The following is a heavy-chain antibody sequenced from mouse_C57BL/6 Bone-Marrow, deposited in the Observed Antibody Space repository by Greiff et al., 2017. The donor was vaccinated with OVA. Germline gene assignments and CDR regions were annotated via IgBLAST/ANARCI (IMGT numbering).Heavy chain of an antibody. CDR2: IYPGSGST. D-gene: IGHD2-4*01. CDR3: ARRNLYYDYPWFAY. J-gene: IGHJ3*01. V-gene: IGHV1-55*01. Sequence: QVQLQQSGAELVKPGASVKMSCKASGYTFTSYWITWVKQRPGQGLEWIGDIYPGSGSTNYNEKFKSKATLTVDTSSSTAYMQLSSLTSEDSAVYYCARRNLYYDYPWFAYWGQGTLVTVSA. CDR1: GYTFTSYW.